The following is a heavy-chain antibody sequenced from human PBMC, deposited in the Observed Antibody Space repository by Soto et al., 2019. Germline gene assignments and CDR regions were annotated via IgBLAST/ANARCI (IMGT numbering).Heavy chain of an antibody. V-gene: IGHV4-30-4*01. CDR2: IYYSGST. J-gene: IGHJ5*02. Sequence: PSETLSLSCTVSGGSISSGDYYWSWIRQPPGKGLEWIGYIYYSGSTYYNPSLKSRVTISVDTSKNQFSLKLSSVTAADTAVYYCVRGGLPKLRYFDWSPAVWFDPWGQGTLVTVSS. D-gene: IGHD3-9*01. CDR3: VRGGLPKLRYFDWSPAVWFDP. CDR1: GGSISSGDYY.